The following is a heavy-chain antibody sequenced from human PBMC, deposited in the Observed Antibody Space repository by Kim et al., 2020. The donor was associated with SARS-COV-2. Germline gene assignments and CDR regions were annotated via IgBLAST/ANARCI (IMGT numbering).Heavy chain of an antibody. CDR3: ARDPWVGVVVVEYYYGMDV. CDR1: GGSISSSSYY. D-gene: IGHD2-15*01. V-gene: IGHV4-39*07. J-gene: IGHJ6*02. Sequence: SETLSLTCTVSGGSISSSSYYWGWIRQPPGKGLEWIGSIYYSGSTYYNPSLKSRVTISVDTSKNQFSLKLSSVTAADTAVDYCARDPWVGVVVVEYYYGMDVWGQGTTVTVSS. CDR2: IYYSGST.